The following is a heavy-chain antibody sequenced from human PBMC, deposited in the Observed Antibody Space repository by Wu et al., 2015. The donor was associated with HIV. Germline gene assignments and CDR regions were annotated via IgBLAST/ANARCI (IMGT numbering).Heavy chain of an antibody. CDR3: ARAVTTGYSPFDY. J-gene: IGHJ4*02. D-gene: IGHD3-9*01. CDR1: GYTLTDNY. V-gene: IGHV1-2*02. CDR2: INPKSGGT. Sequence: QVLLVQSGAEVKEPGASVKVSCRASGYTLTDNYLHWLRQAPGQGLEWMGWINPKSGGTDSAQKFHGRVAVTRDTSTGTAYMELIRLTSDDTAVYYCARAVTTGYSPFDYWGQGTLVTVSS.